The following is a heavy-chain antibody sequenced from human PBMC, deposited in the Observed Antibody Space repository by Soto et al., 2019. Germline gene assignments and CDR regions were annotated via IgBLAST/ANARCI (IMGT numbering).Heavy chain of an antibody. CDR3: ARVIRGAYYNSPLDT. D-gene: IGHD3-10*01. Sequence: ASVKVSCKASGYTFTGYFMHWVRQAPGQGLEWMGWINPYSGGADYAQSFQGRVTMTRDTSISTVYMELSRLKFDDTAVYYCARVIRGAYYNSPLDTWGQGTVVTVSS. V-gene: IGHV1-2*02. J-gene: IGHJ5*02. CDR1: GYTFTGYF. CDR2: INPYSGGA.